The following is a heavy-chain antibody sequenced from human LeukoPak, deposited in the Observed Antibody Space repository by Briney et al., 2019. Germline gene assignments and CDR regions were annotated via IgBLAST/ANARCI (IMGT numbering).Heavy chain of an antibody. D-gene: IGHD3-22*01. CDR1: GFTFSSYG. CDR3: AKRRYDSSGHFDS. J-gene: IGHJ4*02. CDR2: ISGSGGST. Sequence: GGSLRLSCAASGFTFSSYGMNWVRQAPGKGLEWVSTISGSGGSTYYADSVKGRFTISRDNSKNTLYMRMSSLRAEDTAVYYCAKRRYDSSGHFDSWGQGTLVTVSS. V-gene: IGHV3-23*01.